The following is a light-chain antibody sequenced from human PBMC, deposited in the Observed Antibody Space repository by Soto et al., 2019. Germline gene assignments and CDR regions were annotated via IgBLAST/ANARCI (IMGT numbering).Light chain of an antibody. CDR1: QGISSY. Sequence: AIRMTQSPSSFSASTGDRVTITCRASQGISSYLAWYQQKPGKAPKLLIYAASTLQSGVPSRFSGSGSGTDFTLTISCLQSEYFATYSCQQYYSYPWTFGQGTKVEIK. CDR2: AAS. J-gene: IGKJ1*01. V-gene: IGKV1-8*01. CDR3: QQYYSYPWT.